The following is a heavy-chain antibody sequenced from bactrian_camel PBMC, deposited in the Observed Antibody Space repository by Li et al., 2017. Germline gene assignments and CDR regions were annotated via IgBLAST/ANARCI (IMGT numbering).Heavy chain of an antibody. Sequence: VQLVEPGGGSVQAGGSLRLSCEYSGNIKTYCMGWARQGAGKEREGVGMITNDFVTTYSDAVKGRFTISKDNAKNTLYLQMNSLKPEDTAMYYCAASFEPTNPRNGIWYAMSSDDVGAMYDTWGQGTQVTVS. CDR1: GNIKTYC. V-gene: IGHV3S53*01. D-gene: IGHD6*01. J-gene: IGHJ4*01. CDR3: AASFEPTNPRNGIWYAMSSDDVGAMYDT. CDR2: ITNDFVT.